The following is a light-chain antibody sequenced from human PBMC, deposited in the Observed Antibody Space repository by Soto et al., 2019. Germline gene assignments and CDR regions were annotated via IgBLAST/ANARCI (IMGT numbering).Light chain of an antibody. CDR1: QSMSSNY. J-gene: IGKJ3*01. V-gene: IGKV3-20*01. CDR2: GAS. Sequence: EIVLTQSPGTLSLSPGERATLSCRASQSMSSNYLAWYQQKPGQAPRLLTYGASSRATGIPDRFSGSGSGTDFTLTISRLEPEDFAVYYCQQYSSSLFTFGPGTKVDIK. CDR3: QQYSSSLFT.